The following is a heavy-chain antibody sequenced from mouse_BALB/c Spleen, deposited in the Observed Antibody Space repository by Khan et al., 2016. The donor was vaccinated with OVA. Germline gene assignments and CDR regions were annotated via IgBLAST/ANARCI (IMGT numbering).Heavy chain of an antibody. CDR1: GYTFTEYT. Sequence: DVQLQESGPELVKPGASVKISCKTSGYTFTEYTMHWVKQSHGKSLEWIGNINPNNGGTSYNKRFKDKATLTVDKSSSTAYMELRSLISDDSAVYYCARGRTYYWGQGTTLTVSS. CDR2: INPNNGGT. J-gene: IGHJ2*01. D-gene: IGHD3-3*01. CDR3: ARGRTYY. V-gene: IGHV1-22*01.